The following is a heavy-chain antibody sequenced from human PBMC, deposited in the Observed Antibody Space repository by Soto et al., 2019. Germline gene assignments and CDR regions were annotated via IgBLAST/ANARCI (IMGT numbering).Heavy chain of an antibody. J-gene: IGHJ4*02. CDR2: ISYDESNE. CDR3: ARGGHFVVLPAALDY. V-gene: IGHV3-30-3*01. Sequence: QVQLVESGGGVVQPGRSLRLSCAASGFTFSSYAMHWVRQAPGKGLEWVAVISYDESNEYYADSVKGRFTISRDNSKNTLYLQMNSLRADDTAVFYCARGGHFVVLPAALDYWGQGTLVTVSS. D-gene: IGHD2-2*01. CDR1: GFTFSSYA.